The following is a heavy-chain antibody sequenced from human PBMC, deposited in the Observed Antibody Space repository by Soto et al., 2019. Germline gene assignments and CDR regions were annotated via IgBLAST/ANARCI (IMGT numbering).Heavy chain of an antibody. CDR2: IGTAGDT. D-gene: IGHD6-6*01. V-gene: IGHV3-13*04. CDR1: GFTFSSYD. CDR3: ARGALGFDP. Sequence: GGSLRLSCAASGFTFSSYDVHWVRQATGKGLEWVSGIGTAGDTYYAGSVKGRFTISRENAKNSSYLQMNSLRAGDTAVYYCARGALGFDPWGQGTLVAVSS. J-gene: IGHJ5*02.